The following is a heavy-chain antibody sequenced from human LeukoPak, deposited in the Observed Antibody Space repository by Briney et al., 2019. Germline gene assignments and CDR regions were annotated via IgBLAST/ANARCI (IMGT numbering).Heavy chain of an antibody. V-gene: IGHV4-59*01. D-gene: IGHD2-15*01. J-gene: IGHJ1*01. CDR2: IYYSGST. Sequence: SESLSLTCTVSGGSISSYYWSWIRQPPGKGLEWIGNIYYSGSTNYNPSLKSRVTISVDTSKNQFSLELSSVTAADTAVYYCARVRDCSGGSCYSEDWGQGTLVTVSS. CDR1: GGSISSYY. CDR3: ARVRDCSGGSCYSED.